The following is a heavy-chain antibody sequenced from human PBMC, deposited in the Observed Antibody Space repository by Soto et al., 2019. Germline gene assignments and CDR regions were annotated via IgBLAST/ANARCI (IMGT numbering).Heavy chain of an antibody. Sequence: PGGSLRLSCAASGFTFSSYEMNWVRQAPGKGLEWVSYISSSGSTIYYADSVKGRFTISRDNAKNSLYLQVNSLRAEDTAVYYCASPPYGVLHGYWGQGTLGTVSA. CDR3: ASPPYGVLHGY. D-gene: IGHD4-17*01. CDR2: ISSSGSTI. CDR1: GFTFSSYE. J-gene: IGHJ4*02. V-gene: IGHV3-48*03.